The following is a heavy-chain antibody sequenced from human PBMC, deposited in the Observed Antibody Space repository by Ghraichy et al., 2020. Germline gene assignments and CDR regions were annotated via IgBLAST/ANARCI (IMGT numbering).Heavy chain of an antibody. CDR2: IYYSGST. CDR3: AGPYSSGWFPPDY. J-gene: IGHJ4*02. Sequence: SETLSLTCTVSGGSISSYYWSWIRQPPGKGLEWIGYIYYSGSTNYNPSLKSRVTISVDTSKNQFSLKLSSVTAADTAVYYCAGPYSSGWFPPDYWGQGTLVTVSS. V-gene: IGHV4-59*01. D-gene: IGHD6-19*01. CDR1: GGSISSYY.